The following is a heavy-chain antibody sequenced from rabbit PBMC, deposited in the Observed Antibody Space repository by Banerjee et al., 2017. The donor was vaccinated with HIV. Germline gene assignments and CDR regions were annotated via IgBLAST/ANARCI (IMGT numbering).Heavy chain of an antibody. CDR1: GFSFSSSDW. V-gene: IGHV1S45*01. CDR3: ARDDAGVVGYDWDL. J-gene: IGHJ3*01. CDR2: IYGGSSGSS. D-gene: IGHD4-2*01. Sequence: QEQLEESGGDLVKPEGSLTLTCKASGFSFSSSDWICWVRQAPGKGLEWIACIYGGSSGSSHYATWAKGRFTISKMPSTTVTLQMTSLTAADTATHFCARDDAGVVGYDWDLWGQGTLVTVS.